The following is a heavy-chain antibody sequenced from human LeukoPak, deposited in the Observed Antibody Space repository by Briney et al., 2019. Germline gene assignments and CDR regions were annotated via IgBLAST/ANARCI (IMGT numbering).Heavy chain of an antibody. Sequence: SDTLSLPCTVSGGSISSYYWSWIRQPPGKGLEWIGYNYYCWRTNFHPSLKSRVPLSVDTSKNQFSMKLSSVTAADTAVYCCASVVVYTISFSYFDYWGQGTLVTVSS. V-gene: IGHV4-59*07. CDR2: NYYCWRT. CDR1: GGSISSYY. D-gene: IGHD2-21*01. J-gene: IGHJ4*02. CDR3: ASVVVYTISFSYFDY.